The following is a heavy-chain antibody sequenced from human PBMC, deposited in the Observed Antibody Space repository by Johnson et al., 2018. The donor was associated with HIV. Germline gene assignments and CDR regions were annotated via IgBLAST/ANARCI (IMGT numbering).Heavy chain of an antibody. Sequence: VQLVESGGGLVQPGGSLRLSCVGSGFTFSSYWMSWVRQAPGKGLEWVATIKQDGSERYHVDSVKGRFTISRDNAKKSLYLQMNSLRVEDTAVYFCARNGDGYTPDAFDIWGQGTVVTVSS. CDR3: ARNGDGYTPDAFDI. V-gene: IGHV3-7*01. CDR2: IKQDGSER. D-gene: IGHD5-24*01. J-gene: IGHJ3*02. CDR1: GFTFSSYW.